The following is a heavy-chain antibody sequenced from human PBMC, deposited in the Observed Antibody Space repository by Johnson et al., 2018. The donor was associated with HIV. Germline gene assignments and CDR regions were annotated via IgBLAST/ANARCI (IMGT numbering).Heavy chain of an antibody. Sequence: VQLVESGGGLVQPGRSLRLSCVASGFTFDDYAMHWVRQAPGRGLEWVSGITWNSGEIDYADSVEGRFTISRDNTKNSLYLQMNSKRAEETALYYCAKVKGWGLDAFDIWGQGTWVTVSS. V-gene: IGHV3-9*01. CDR1: GFTFDDYA. J-gene: IGHJ3*02. CDR3: AKVKGWGLDAFDI. D-gene: IGHD7-27*01. CDR2: ITWNSGEI.